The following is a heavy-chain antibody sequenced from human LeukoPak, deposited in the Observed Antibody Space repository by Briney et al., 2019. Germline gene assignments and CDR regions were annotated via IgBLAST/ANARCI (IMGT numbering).Heavy chain of an antibody. J-gene: IGHJ4*02. CDR3: ARETVPAIAAPRGLNY. CDR1: GYTFTVYY. CDR2: IDPNSGGT. Sequence: ASVKVSCKTSGYTFTVYYIHWVRQAPGQGLEWMGWIDPNSGGTNYAQKFQGRVTMTRDTSISTAYMELSRLRSDDTAVYYCARETVPAIAAPRGLNYWGQGTLVTVSS. D-gene: IGHD6-13*01. V-gene: IGHV1-2*02.